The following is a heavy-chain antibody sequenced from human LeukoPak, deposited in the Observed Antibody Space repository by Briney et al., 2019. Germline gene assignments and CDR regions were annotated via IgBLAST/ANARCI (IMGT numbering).Heavy chain of an antibody. CDR2: VSYDGSFK. CDR1: GFTFSSYA. CDR3: ARALAQSILFDY. Sequence: GGSLRLSCAGSGFTFSSYAMHWVRQAPGKGLEWVALVSYDGSFKHYADSVKGRFTISRDNAKNSLYLQMNSLRAEDTAVYYCARALAQSILFDYWGQGTLVTVSS. J-gene: IGHJ4*02. V-gene: IGHV3-30*03.